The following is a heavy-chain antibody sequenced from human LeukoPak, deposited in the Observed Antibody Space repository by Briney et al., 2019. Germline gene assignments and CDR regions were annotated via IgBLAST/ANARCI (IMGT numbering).Heavy chain of an antibody. CDR2: ITSSSSYV. CDR1: GFTFNSYG. J-gene: IGHJ5*02. CDR3: AKDGPENKRLRLGELLRLPSARGATFDP. D-gene: IGHD3-16*01. V-gene: IGHV3-21*01. Sequence: GGSLRLSCAASGFTFNSYGMHWVRQAPGQRLEWVSSITSSSSYVFYADSVKGRFTISRDNAQNSLYLQMNSLRGEDTAIYYCAKDGPENKRLRLGELLRLPSARGATFDPWGQGTLVTVSS.